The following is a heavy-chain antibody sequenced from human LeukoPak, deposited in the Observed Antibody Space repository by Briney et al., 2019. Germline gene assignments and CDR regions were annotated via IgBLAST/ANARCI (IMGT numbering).Heavy chain of an antibody. Sequence: GGSLRLSCAASGFTFSDYYMSWIRQAPGKGLEYVSYISSSGSTIDYADSVKGRFTISRDNAKNSLYLQMSSLRAEDTAVYYCARVGHKWELLGYWGRGTLVTVSS. CDR2: ISSSGSTI. D-gene: IGHD1-26*01. V-gene: IGHV3-11*04. J-gene: IGHJ4*02. CDR1: GFTFSDYY. CDR3: ARVGHKWELLGY.